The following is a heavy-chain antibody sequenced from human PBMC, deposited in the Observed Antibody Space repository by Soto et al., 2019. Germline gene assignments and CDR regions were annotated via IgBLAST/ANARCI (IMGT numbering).Heavy chain of an antibody. V-gene: IGHV1-2*02. CDR1: GYTFTNFF. CDR3: ARAGEYQLLHGYYYYGMDV. CDR2: INPNTGDT. J-gene: IGHJ6*02. Sequence: GASVNVSCKASGYTFTNFFMHWVRQAPGQGLEWMGWINPNTGDTKYAQKFQGRVTMTRDTSISTAYMELSRLESDDTAVYYCARAGEYQLLHGYYYYGMDVWGQGTTVTVSS. D-gene: IGHD2-2*01.